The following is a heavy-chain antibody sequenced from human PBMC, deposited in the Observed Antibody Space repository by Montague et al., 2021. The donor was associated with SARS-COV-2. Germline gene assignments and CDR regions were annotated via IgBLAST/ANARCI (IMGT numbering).Heavy chain of an antibody. CDR2: IHSSGTT. J-gene: IGHJ4*02. V-gene: IGHV4-39*01. CDR1: AGSISSGSYY. CDR3: ARRLGGSGWLDY. D-gene: IGHD6-25*01. Sequence: SETLSLTCTVAAGSISSGSYYWGWFRQPPGQGLEWIGTIHSSGTTYYNSRVTISVDTSKNQFSLKMTSVTAADTAVYYCARRLGGSGWLDYWGQRTLVTVSS.